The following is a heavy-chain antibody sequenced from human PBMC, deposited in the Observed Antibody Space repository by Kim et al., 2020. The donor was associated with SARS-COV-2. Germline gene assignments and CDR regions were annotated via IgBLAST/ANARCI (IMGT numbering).Heavy chain of an antibody. CDR1: GGTFSSYA. V-gene: IGHV1-69*13. Sequence: SVKVSCKASGGTFSSYAISWVRQAPGQGLEWMGGIIPIFGTANYAQKFQGRVTITADESTSTAYMELSSLRSEDTAVYYCARGPTSYSITMIVVENAFDIWGQGTMVTVSS. CDR2: IIPIFGTA. CDR3: ARGPTSYSITMIVVENAFDI. D-gene: IGHD3-22*01. J-gene: IGHJ3*02.